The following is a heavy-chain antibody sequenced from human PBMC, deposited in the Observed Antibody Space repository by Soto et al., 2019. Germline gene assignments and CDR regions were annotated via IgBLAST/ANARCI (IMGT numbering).Heavy chain of an antibody. V-gene: IGHV4-31*01. CDR1: GGSIRSTRSY. J-gene: IGHJ6*03. Sequence: QVQLQESGPGLVKPSQTLSLTCTVSGGSIRSTRSYWSWIRQHPGKGLEWIAYIYHSGSTYYNPSLKSPVATVVDTSSKEFARRLSTVPAADTAGYYCARVTSDDSITISGVVIGAKEVWGKGTKVTVYS. D-gene: IGHD3-3*01. CDR2: IYHSGST. CDR3: ARVTSDDSITISGVVIGAKEV.